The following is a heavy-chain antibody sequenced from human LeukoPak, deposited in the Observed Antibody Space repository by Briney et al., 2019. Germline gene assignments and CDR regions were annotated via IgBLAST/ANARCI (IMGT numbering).Heavy chain of an antibody. D-gene: IGHD2-21*02. CDR2: MNPNSGNT. J-gene: IGHJ5*02. Sequence: ASVKVSCKASGYTFTSYDINWVRQATGQGLEWMGWMNPNSGNTGYAQKFQGRVTMTRNTSISTAYMELSSLRSEDTAVYYCARGNGLVTAIRIWFDPWGQGTLVTVSS. V-gene: IGHV1-8*01. CDR3: ARGNGLVTAIRIWFDP. CDR1: GYTFTSYD.